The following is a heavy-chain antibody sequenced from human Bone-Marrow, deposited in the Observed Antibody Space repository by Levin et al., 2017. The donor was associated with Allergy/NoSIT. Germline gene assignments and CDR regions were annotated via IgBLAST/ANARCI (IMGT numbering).Heavy chain of an antibody. CDR3: TTLSITIFGVVNPSLFDY. Sequence: GESLKISCAASGFTFSNAWMNWVRQAPGKGLEWVGRIKSKTDGGTTDYAAPVKGRFTISRDDSKNTLYLQMNSLKTEDTAVYYCTTLSITIFGVVNPSLFDYWGQGTLVTVSS. D-gene: IGHD3-3*01. J-gene: IGHJ4*02. CDR1: GFTFSNAW. V-gene: IGHV3-15*07. CDR2: IKSKTDGGTT.